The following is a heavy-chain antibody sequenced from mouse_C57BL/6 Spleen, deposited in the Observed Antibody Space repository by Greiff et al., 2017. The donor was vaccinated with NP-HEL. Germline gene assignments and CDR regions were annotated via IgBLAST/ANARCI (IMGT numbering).Heavy chain of an antibody. CDR1: GYTFTSYW. CDR2: IDPSDSYT. V-gene: IGHV1-50*01. Sequence: QVQLQQPGAELVKPGASVKLSCKASGYTFTSYWMQWVKQRPGQGLEWIGEIDPSDSYTNYTQKFKGKATLTVYTSSSTAYMQLSSLTSEDSAVYYCARDPHSSGLFDYWGQGTTLTVSS. CDR3: ARDPHSSGLFDY. D-gene: IGHD3-2*02. J-gene: IGHJ2*01.